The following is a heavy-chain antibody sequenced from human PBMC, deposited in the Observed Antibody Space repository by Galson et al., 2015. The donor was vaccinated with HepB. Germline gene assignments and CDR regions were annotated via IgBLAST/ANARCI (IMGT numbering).Heavy chain of an antibody. CDR2: ISSSSTTI. CDR3: AKGTDYSNYYFDY. J-gene: IGHJ4*02. V-gene: IGHV3-48*01. CDR1: TFIFSTYS. D-gene: IGHD6-13*01. Sequence: SLRLSCAASTFIFSTYSMNWVRQAPGKGLEWISYISSSSTTIYYADSVKGRFTISRDNSKNTLYLQMNSLRAEDTAVYYCAKGTDYSNYYFDYWGQGTLVTVSS.